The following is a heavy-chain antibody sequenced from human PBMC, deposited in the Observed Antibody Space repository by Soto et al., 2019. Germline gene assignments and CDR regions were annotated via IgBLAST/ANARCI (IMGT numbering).Heavy chain of an antibody. Sequence: QINLKESDPPLVRPAQTLTLTCAFSGFSLTTTSMGVAWIRQPPGKALEWLALIYCDDDQRYSPYLKDRLTISKDNSRSRVVLTISNMNPEDTGTYFCAHAGDYDLLSFDHWGPGTLGTVS. V-gene: IGHV2-5*02. J-gene: IGHJ4*02. CDR3: AHAGDYDLLSFDH. CDR1: GFSLTTTSMG. CDR2: IYCDDDQ. D-gene: IGHD4-17*01.